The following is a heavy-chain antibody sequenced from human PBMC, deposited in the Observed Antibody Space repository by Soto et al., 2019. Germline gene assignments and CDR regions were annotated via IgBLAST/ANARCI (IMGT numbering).Heavy chain of an antibody. CDR3: ARDGVGYCSGGSCYSDPSHFDY. CDR1: GYTFTSYY. D-gene: IGHD2-15*01. J-gene: IGHJ4*01. Sequence: ASVKVSCKASGYTFTSYYMHWVRQAPGQGLEWMGIINPSGGSTSYAQKFQGGVTITRDTSASTAYMELSSLRSEDTAVYYCARDGVGYCSGGSCYSDPSHFDYWG. CDR2: INPSGGST. V-gene: IGHV1-46*01.